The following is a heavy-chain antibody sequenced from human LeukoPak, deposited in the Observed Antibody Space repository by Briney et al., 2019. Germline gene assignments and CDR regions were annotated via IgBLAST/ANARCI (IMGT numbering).Heavy chain of an antibody. CDR3: ARVDSNNWYDSRGYFDY. D-gene: IGHD6-13*01. V-gene: IGHV4-59*01. J-gene: IGHJ4*02. CDR2: IYYSGST. Sequence: SETLSLTCTVSGGFISSYYWSWIRQPPGKGLEWIGYIYYSGSTNYNPSLKSRVTISVDTSKNQFSLKLSSVTAADTAVYYCARVDSNNWYDSRGYFDYWGQGTLVTVTS. CDR1: GGFISSYY.